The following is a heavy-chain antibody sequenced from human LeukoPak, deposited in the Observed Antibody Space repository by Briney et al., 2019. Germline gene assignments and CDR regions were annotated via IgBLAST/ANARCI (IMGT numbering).Heavy chain of an antibody. V-gene: IGHV1-69*05. Sequence: SVKVSCKTSGGTFSRYAISWVRQAPGQGLEWMGRFIPIFGTANYALKFQGRVSITTDESTSTAYMELSSLRSDDTAVYYCARDLGISGTYVNYCFDHWGQGTLVTVSS. CDR2: FIPIFGTA. D-gene: IGHD1-20*01. J-gene: IGHJ4*02. CDR1: GGTFSRYA. CDR3: ARDLGISGTYVNYCFDH.